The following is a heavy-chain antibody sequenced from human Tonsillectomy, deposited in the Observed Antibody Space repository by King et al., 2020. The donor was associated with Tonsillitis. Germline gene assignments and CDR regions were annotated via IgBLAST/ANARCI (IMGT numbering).Heavy chain of an antibody. D-gene: IGHD2-2*01. Sequence: QVQLVESGGGVVQPGRSLRLSCAASGFTFSSYGMHWVRQVPGKGLEWVAVISYDGSNKYYADSVKGRFTISRDNSKNTLYLQMNSLRAEDTAVYYCAKDLSQLPDNWGQGTLVTVSA. V-gene: IGHV3-30*18. CDR3: AKDLSQLPDN. CDR1: GFTFSSYG. CDR2: ISYDGSNK. J-gene: IGHJ4*02.